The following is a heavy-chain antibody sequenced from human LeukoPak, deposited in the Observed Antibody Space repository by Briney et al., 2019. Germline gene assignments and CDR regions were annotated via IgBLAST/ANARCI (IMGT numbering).Heavy chain of an antibody. V-gene: IGHV4-34*01. CDR3: ARLTNLDY. CDR1: GGSFSGYY. J-gene: IGHJ4*02. CDR2: INHSGST. Sequence: SETLSLTCAVYGGSFSGYYWSWIRQPPGKGPEWIGEINHSGSTNYNPSLKSRVTISVDTSKNQFSLKLSSVTAADTAVYYCARLTNLDYWGQGTLVTVSS. D-gene: IGHD3-9*01.